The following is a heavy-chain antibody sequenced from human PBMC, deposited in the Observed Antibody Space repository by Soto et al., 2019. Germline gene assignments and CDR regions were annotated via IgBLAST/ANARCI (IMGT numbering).Heavy chain of an antibody. CDR3: ARRRGSYVPHYFAY. Sequence: PGEALKISCKGSGYSFTSYWIGWVRQMPGKGLEWMGIIYPGDSDTRYSPSFQGQVTISPVKSISTAYLQWSSLKASATATYSCARRRGSYVPHYFAYRAQGALVTVSS. D-gene: IGHD3-10*02. CDR1: GYSFTSYW. CDR2: IYPGDSDT. J-gene: IGHJ4*02. V-gene: IGHV5-51*01.